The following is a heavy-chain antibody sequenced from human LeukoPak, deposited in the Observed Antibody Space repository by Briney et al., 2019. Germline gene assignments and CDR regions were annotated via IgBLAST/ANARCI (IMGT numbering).Heavy chain of an antibody. J-gene: IGHJ3*02. V-gene: IGHV4-39*01. CDR3: ARPSAYSSSPGAFDI. CDR1: GGSISSSSYY. CDR2: IYYSGST. Sequence: SETLSLTCTVSGGSISSSSYYWGWIRQPPGKGLEWIGSIYYSGSTYYNPSLKSRVTISVDTSKSQFSLKLSSVTAADTAVYYCARPSAYSSSPGAFDIWGQGTMVTVSS. D-gene: IGHD6-6*01.